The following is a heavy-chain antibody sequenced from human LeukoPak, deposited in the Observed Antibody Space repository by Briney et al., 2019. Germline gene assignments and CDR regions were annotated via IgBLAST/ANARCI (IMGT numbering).Heavy chain of an antibody. CDR3: AKKKGRSIAVAVFDY. J-gene: IGHJ4*02. CDR2: ISYDGSNK. Sequence: GGSLRLSCAASGFTFSSYGMHWVRQAPGKGLEWVAVISYDGSNKYYADSVKGRFTISRDNSKNTLYLQMNSLRAEDTAVYYCAKKKGRSIAVAVFDYWGQGTLVTVSS. D-gene: IGHD6-19*01. V-gene: IGHV3-30*18. CDR1: GFTFSSYG.